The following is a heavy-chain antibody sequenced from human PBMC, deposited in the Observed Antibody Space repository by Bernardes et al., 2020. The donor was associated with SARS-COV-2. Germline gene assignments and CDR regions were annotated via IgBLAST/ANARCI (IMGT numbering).Heavy chain of an antibody. CDR3: GKDYFDSSHFYQFDY. CDR1: GGSIRSINYY. Sequence: SETLSLTCTVSGGSIRSINYYWGWIRQPPGKGLEWIGSVFYSGSTDYNPSLKSRVTISVDTSKNHFSLKLSSVTAADTAIYYCGKDYFDSSHFYQFDYWGQGTLVTVSS. D-gene: IGHD3-22*01. CDR2: VFYSGST. V-gene: IGHV4-39*02. J-gene: IGHJ4*02.